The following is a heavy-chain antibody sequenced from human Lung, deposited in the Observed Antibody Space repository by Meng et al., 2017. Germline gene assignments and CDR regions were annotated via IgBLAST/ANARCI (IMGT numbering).Heavy chain of an antibody. V-gene: IGHV3-15*01. CDR2: IKSNSDGGTT. CDR3: ATGAAAANH. CDR1: GFSFTDAW. J-gene: IGHJ5*02. D-gene: IGHD6-13*01. Sequence: ELQLVEAGGGLVKPGGSLRLSCVASGFSFTDAWMSWGRQAPGKGLEWVGRIKSNSDGGTTDYAAPVKGRFTISRDDSKNTLYLQMNSLITEDTAVYFCATGAAAANHWGQGTLVTVSS.